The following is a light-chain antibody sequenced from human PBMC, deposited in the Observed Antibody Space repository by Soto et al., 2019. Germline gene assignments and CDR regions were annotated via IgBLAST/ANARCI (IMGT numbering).Light chain of an antibody. CDR1: QRVSSH. CDR3: QQYNNWPIT. J-gene: IGKJ5*01. V-gene: IGKV3-15*01. CDR2: AAS. Sequence: ETVMTQSPVTLSVSPGDTATLSCRASQRVSSHLAWYQQKPGQAPRLLIYAASTRATGIPARFSGSGSGTEFTLTISSLQSEDFEIYYCQQYNNWPITFGQGTRLEIK.